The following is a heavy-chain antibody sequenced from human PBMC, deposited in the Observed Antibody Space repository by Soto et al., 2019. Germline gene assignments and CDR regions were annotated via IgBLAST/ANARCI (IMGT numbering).Heavy chain of an antibody. Sequence: GGSLRLSCAASGFTFSSYAMSWVRQAPGKGLEWVSAISGSGGSTYYADSVKGRSTISRDNSKNTLYLQMNSLRAEDTAVYYCAKGYCSSTSCPVTDAFDIWGQGTMVTVSS. V-gene: IGHV3-23*01. J-gene: IGHJ3*02. CDR1: GFTFSSYA. CDR3: AKGYCSSTSCPVTDAFDI. CDR2: ISGSGGST. D-gene: IGHD2-2*01.